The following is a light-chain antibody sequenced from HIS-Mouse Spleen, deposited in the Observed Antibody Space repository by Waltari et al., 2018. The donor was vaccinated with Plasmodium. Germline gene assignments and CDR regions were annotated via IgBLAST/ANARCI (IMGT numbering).Light chain of an antibody. V-gene: IGLV3-10*01. J-gene: IGLJ3*02. Sequence: SYELTQPPSVSVSPGQTARIPCSGDAFPKKYAYWYQQKSGQAPVLVICEDSKRPSGIPVRFSGSSSGTMATLTISGAQVEDEADYYCYSTDSSGNHRVFGGGTKLTVL. CDR3: YSTDSSGNHRV. CDR1: AFPKKY. CDR2: EDS.